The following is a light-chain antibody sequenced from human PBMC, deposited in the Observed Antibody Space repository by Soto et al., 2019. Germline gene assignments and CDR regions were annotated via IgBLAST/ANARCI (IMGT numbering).Light chain of an antibody. CDR3: QQYVSSPRT. V-gene: IGKV3-20*01. Sequence: EIVMTQSPATLSVSPGERATLSCRASQSVSSSYLAWYQQKPGQAPRLLIYGASSRATGIPDRFSGSGSGTDFTLTISSLEPEDFALYYCQQYVSSPRTVGQGTKVDIK. CDR1: QSVSSSY. CDR2: GAS. J-gene: IGKJ1*01.